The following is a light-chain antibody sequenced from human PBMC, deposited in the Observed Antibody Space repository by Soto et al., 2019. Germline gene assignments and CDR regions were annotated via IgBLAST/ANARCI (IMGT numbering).Light chain of an antibody. CDR2: EVT. CDR1: TSDVGGYHF. CDR3: YSYTTTSTYV. V-gene: IGLV2-14*01. Sequence: QSVLTQPASVSGSPGQSITLSCTGTTSDVGGYHFVSWYQQHPGKAPKLIIYEVTNRPSGVSDRFSGSKSGNTASLTISGLQPEDEADYYCYSYTTTSTYVFGTGTKVTV. J-gene: IGLJ1*01.